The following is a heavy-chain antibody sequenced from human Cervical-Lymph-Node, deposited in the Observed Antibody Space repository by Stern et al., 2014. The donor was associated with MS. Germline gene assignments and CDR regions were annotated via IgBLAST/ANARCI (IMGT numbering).Heavy chain of an antibody. V-gene: IGHV1-24*01. D-gene: IGHD2-21*02. J-gene: IGHJ6*02. CDR3: ATHRGRVTYYYGMDV. CDR1: GYTLSEIS. Sequence: QVQLVQSGAEVKKPGASVKVSCKVSGYTLSEISMHWVRQAPGKGLEWMGGFDPEHGETRYAETFQVRVTMAEDRSTDTAYMELSSLRSEDTAVYYCATHRGRVTYYYGMDVWGQGTTVTVSS. CDR2: FDPEHGET.